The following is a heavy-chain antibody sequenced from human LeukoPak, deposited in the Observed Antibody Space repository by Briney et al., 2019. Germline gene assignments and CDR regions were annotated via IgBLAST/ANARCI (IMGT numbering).Heavy chain of an antibody. J-gene: IGHJ4*02. CDR3: ARPPSTSAWSNSVDD. CDR2: ISGSSSNK. V-gene: IGHV3-21*01. Sequence: GGSLRLSCAASGFIFSSNSMNCVRQAPGKGLEWVASISGSSSNKYYADSVQGRFTISRDNAKNSLYLQMGSLRAEDTAVYYCARPPSTSAWSNSVDDWGQGTLVNVSS. CDR1: GFIFSSNS. D-gene: IGHD6-19*01.